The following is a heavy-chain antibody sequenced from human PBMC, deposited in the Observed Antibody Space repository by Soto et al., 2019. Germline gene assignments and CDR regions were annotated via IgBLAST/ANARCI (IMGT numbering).Heavy chain of an antibody. CDR1: GYTFTSYG. CDR3: VQSIAEAAPVDY. V-gene: IGHV1-18*01. Sequence: ASVKVSFKASGYTFTSYGISWVRQAPGQGLEWMGWISAYNGNTNYAQKLQGRVTMTTDTSTSTAYMELRSLRSDDTAVYYCVQSIAEAAPVDYWGQVTLVTVSS. J-gene: IGHJ4*02. D-gene: IGHD6-13*01. CDR2: ISAYNGNT.